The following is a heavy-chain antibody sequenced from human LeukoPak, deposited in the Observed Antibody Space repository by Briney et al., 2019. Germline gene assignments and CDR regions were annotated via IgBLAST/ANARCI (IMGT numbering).Heavy chain of an antibody. D-gene: IGHD2-8*02. CDR3: AREASTEIIGGMDV. CDR1: GFSFSSNG. V-gene: IGHV3-30*02. Sequence: LTGGSLRLSCAASGFSFSSNGIHWVRQAPGKGLEWVSFIQTGGDPKYYADSVRGRFTISRDNSKKTCSLQMDSLRVEDMATYYCAREASTEIIGGMDVRGQGTTVAVTS. J-gene: IGHJ6*02. CDR2: IQTGGDPK.